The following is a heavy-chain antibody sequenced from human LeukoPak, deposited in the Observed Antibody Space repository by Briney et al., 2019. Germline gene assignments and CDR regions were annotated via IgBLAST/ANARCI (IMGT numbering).Heavy chain of an antibody. J-gene: IGHJ4*02. Sequence: SETLSLTCTVSGGSISSSSYYWGWIRQPPGKGLEWIGSIYYGGSTYYNPSLKSRVTISVDTSKNQFSLKLSSVTAADTAVYYCATHPISIAVAGLIDYWGQGTLVTVSS. V-gene: IGHV4-39*07. CDR2: IYYGGST. CDR3: ATHPISIAVAGLIDY. D-gene: IGHD6-19*01. CDR1: GGSISSSSYY.